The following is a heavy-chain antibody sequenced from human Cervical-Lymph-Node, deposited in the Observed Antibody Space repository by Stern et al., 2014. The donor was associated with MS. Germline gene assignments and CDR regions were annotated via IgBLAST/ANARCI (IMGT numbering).Heavy chain of an antibody. V-gene: IGHV3-53*01. D-gene: IGHD1-1*01. J-gene: IGHJ4*02. CDR3: ARDTSSPERSDW. Sequence: EVQLVESGGGVIQPGGSLRLSCTASGFTVSRDYMTLVRQAPGKGLELVSLIPMFGSTFYTDSVKCRFTISRDDSKNTVYLHMTSLRAEDTAMYYCARDTSSPERSDWWGQGTLVTVAS. CDR2: IPMFGST. CDR1: GFTVSRDY.